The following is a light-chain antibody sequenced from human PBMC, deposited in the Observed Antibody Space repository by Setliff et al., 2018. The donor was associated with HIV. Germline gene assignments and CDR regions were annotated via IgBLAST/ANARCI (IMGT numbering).Light chain of an antibody. CDR1: SSDIGVYNY. CDR3: SSYSSSTSFYV. CDR2: DVS. J-gene: IGLJ1*01. Sequence: QSVLTQPPSVSGSPGQSVSISCTGTSSDIGVYNYVSWYQQHPGRAPKLMLYDVSHRPSGVSNRFSGSKSGDTASLTISGLQADDEANYYCSSYSSSTSFYVFGTGTKVTVL. V-gene: IGLV2-14*03.